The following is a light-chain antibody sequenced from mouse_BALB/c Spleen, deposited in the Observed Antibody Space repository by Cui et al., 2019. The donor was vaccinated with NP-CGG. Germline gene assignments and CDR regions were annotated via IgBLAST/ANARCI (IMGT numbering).Light chain of an antibody. CDR3: ALWYSNHWV. V-gene: IGLV1*01. J-gene: IGLJ1*01. CDR1: TGTGTTSNY. CDR2: GTN. Sequence: VLTHASALTTSPGETVTLTCRSSTGTGTTSNYANWVQEKPDHVFTGLIGGTNNRTPGVPARFSGSLIGDKAALTITGAQTEDEAIYFCALWYSNHWVFGGGTKLTVL.